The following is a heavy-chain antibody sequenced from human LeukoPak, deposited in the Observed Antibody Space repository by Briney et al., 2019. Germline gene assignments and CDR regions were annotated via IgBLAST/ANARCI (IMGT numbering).Heavy chain of an antibody. CDR3: ARDRGYQYYYYMDV. CDR2: ISSSSSTI. J-gene: IGHJ6*03. Sequence: GGSLRLSCAASGFTFSSYSMNWVRQAPGKGLEWVSYISSSSSTIYYADSVKGRFTISRDNAKNSLYLQMNSLRAEDTAVYYCARDRGYQYYYYMDVWGKGTTVTVSS. V-gene: IGHV3-48*04. D-gene: IGHD2-2*01. CDR1: GFTFSSYS.